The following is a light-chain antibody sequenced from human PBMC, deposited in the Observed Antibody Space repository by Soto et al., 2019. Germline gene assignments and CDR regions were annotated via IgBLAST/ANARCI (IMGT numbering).Light chain of an antibody. CDR3: QQYGSSPRT. CDR1: QSLSSSQ. Sequence: EIVLTQSPGTLSLSPGERATLSCRASQSLSSSQLAWYQQKPGQAPRLLIHDASSRATGISDRFTGSGSGTDFNLTITTPEREDFAVYLCQQYGSSPRTFGLVTNVE. V-gene: IGKV3-20*01. J-gene: IGKJ1*01. CDR2: DAS.